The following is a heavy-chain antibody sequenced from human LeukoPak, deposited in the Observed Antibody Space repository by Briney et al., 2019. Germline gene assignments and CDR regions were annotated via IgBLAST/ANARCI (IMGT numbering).Heavy chain of an antibody. D-gene: IGHD6-19*01. V-gene: IGHV3-23*01. J-gene: IGHJ6*02. CDR3: AKDMVAGNYYYYGMDV. CDR2: ISGSGGST. CDR1: GFTFSSYA. Sequence: PGGSLRLSCAASGFTFSSYAMSWVRQAPGKGLEWVSAISGSGGSTYYADSVKGRFTISRDNSKNTLYLQMNSLRAEDTAVYYCAKDMVAGNYYYYGMDVWGQGTTVTVSS.